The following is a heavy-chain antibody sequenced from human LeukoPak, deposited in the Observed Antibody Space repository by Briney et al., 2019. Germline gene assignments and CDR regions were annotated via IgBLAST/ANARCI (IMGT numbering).Heavy chain of an antibody. CDR2: FIPIFGTA. CDR3: ARGEMGIAVAGIVTSPFDY. V-gene: IGHV1-69*06. J-gene: IGHJ4*02. CDR1: GGTFSSYA. D-gene: IGHD6-19*01. Sequence: SVKVSCKASGGTFSSYAISWVRQAPGQGLEWMGGFIPIFGTANYAQKFQGRVTITADKSTSTAYMELSSLRSEDTAVYYCARGEMGIAVAGIVTSPFDYWGQGTLVTVSS.